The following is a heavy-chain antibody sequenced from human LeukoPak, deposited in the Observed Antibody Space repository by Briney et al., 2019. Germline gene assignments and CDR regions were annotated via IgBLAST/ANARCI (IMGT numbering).Heavy chain of an antibody. CDR1: GFTVSNNY. CDR3: AKGSSTSF. V-gene: IGHV3-23*01. Sequence: GGSLRLSCAASGFTVSNNYMSWARQAPGKGLEWVSAISGSGGSTYYADSVKGRFTISRDNSKNTLYLQMNSLRAEDTAVYYCAKGSSTSFWGQGTLVTVSS. CDR2: ISGSGGST. J-gene: IGHJ4*02. D-gene: IGHD2-2*01.